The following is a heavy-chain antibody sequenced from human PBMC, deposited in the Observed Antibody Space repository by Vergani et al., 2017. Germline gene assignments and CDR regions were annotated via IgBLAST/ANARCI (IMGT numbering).Heavy chain of an antibody. J-gene: IGHJ5*02. V-gene: IGHV1-69*01. Sequence: QVQLVQSGAEVKKPGSSVKVSCKASGGTFSSYAISWVRQAPGQGLEWMGGIIPIFGTANYAQKFQGRVTITADESTGTAYMELSSLRSEDTAVYYCARDLGIAAAGTSWFDPWGQGTLVTVSS. CDR1: GGTFSSYA. CDR3: ARDLGIAAAGTSWFDP. CDR2: IIPIFGTA. D-gene: IGHD6-13*01.